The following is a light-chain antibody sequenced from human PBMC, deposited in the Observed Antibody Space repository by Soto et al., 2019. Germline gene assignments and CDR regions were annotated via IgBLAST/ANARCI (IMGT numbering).Light chain of an antibody. CDR1: QTVRGTF. CDR2: GAS. Sequence: VLTQSAVALSLSPGERADLSCRASQTVRGTFLAWYQQKPGQAPRLLIYGASSRAAGIPERFIGGGSGTDFTLTISRLEPEDFVVYYCQQYAVSPRTFGEGTKVDIK. CDR3: QQYAVSPRT. V-gene: IGKV3-20*01. J-gene: IGKJ1*01.